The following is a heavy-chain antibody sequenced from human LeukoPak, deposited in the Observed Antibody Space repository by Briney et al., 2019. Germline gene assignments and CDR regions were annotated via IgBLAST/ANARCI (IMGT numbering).Heavy chain of an antibody. Sequence: GGSLRLSCAASGFTFSSDAMSWVRQAPGKGLEWVSAISDSGGSTHYADFVKGRFTISRDNSKNTLYLQMNSLRAEDTAVYYCAKDLTVEMATIEIDYWGQGTLVTVSS. J-gene: IGHJ4*02. CDR3: AKDLTVEMATIEIDY. V-gene: IGHV3-23*01. CDR1: GFTFSSDA. CDR2: ISDSGGST. D-gene: IGHD5-24*01.